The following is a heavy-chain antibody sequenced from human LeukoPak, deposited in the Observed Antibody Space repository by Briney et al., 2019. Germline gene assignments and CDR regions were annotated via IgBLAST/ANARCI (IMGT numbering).Heavy chain of an antibody. CDR3: ARTTEGYCRSISCDGFDYYYYMDV. V-gene: IGHV4-59*01. CDR1: GGSISSYY. J-gene: IGHJ6*03. D-gene: IGHD2-2*01. Sequence: SETLSLTCTVSGGSISSYYWSWIRQPPGKGLEWIGYIHYNGSSNYNASLESRGSISSGKSTNQFSMKLSSVTAADTAVYYCARTTEGYCRSISCDGFDYYYYMDVWGKGTTVTISS. CDR2: IHYNGSS.